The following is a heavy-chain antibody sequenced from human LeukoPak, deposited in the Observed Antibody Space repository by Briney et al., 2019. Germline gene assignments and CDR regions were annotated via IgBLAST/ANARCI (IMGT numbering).Heavy chain of an antibody. D-gene: IGHD3-3*01. V-gene: IGHV1-2*02. Sequence: GASVKVSCKASGYTFTDYFIHWVRQAPGQGLEWMGWINPKSGDSNYAQQFQGRVTMTRDTSISTVYMELSSLRSDDTAVYYCARDGGFDYWGQGTLVTVSS. CDR2: INPKSGDS. CDR1: GYTFTDYF. J-gene: IGHJ4*02. CDR3: ARDGGFDY.